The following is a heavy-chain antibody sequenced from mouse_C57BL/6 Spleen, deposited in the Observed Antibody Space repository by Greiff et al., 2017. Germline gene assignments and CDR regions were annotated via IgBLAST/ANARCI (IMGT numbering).Heavy chain of an antibody. Sequence: VQLQQSGPELVKPGASVKISCKASGYAFSSSWMNWVKQRPGKGLEWIGRIYPGDGDTNYNGKFKGKATLTADKSSRTAYMQLSSLTSEDSAVYFWARYGGYYGSSSYAMDYWGQGTSVTVSS. CDR3: ARYGGYYGSSSYAMDY. CDR1: GYAFSSSW. CDR2: IYPGDGDT. J-gene: IGHJ4*01. D-gene: IGHD1-1*01. V-gene: IGHV1-82*01.